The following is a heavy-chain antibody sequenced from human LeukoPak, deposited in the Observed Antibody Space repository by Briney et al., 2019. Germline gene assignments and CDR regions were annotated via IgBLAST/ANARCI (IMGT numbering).Heavy chain of an antibody. Sequence: TGGSLRLSCVASGSTLRSYSMNWVRQAPGKGLEWVANIREDGSEKYYVDSVKGQFTISRDNAKNSLFLQMDSLRAEDTAVYYCARDLAGHYYGSGSSFDYWGQGTLVTVSS. J-gene: IGHJ4*02. D-gene: IGHD3-10*01. V-gene: IGHV3-7*01. CDR1: GSTLRSYS. CDR2: IREDGSEK. CDR3: ARDLAGHYYGSGSSFDY.